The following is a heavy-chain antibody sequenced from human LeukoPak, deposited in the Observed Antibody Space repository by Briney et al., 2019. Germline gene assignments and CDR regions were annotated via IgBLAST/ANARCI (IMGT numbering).Heavy chain of an antibody. CDR1: GYSISSGYY. CDR2: IYHSGST. D-gene: IGHD2-15*01. CDR3: ARQYCSGGSCYIGY. V-gene: IGHV4-38-2*01. J-gene: IGHJ4*02. Sequence: SETLSLTCAVSGYSISSGYYWGWIRQPPGKGLEWIGSIYHSGSTYYNPSLKSRVTISVDTSKNQFSLKLSSVTAADTAVYYCARQYCSGGSCYIGYWGQGTLVTVSP.